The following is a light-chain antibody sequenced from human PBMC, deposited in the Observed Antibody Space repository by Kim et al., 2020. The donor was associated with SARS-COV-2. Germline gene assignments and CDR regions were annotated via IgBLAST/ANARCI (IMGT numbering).Light chain of an antibody. CDR1: CLRNYY. V-gene: IGLV3-19*01. CDR2: GKN. CDR3: NSRDSSGKGYVV. Sequence: LGQTGRITCQGDCLRNYYASCYQQKPGQAPVLVIYGKNNRPSGIPDRFSGSSSGNTASLTITGAQAEDEADYYCNSRDSSGKGYVVFGGGTQLTVL. J-gene: IGLJ2*01.